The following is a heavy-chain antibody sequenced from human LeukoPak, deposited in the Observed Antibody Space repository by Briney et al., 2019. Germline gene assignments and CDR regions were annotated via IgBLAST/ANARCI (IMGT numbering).Heavy chain of an antibody. V-gene: IGHV4-59*08. J-gene: IGHJ2*01. CDR2: IYYSGST. CDR1: GGSISSYY. Sequence: SETLSLTCTVSGGSISSYYWSWIRQPPGKGLEWIGYIYYSGSTNYNPSLKSRVTISVDTSKNQFSLKLSSVTAADTAVYYCARRGFCSSTSCYGYFDLWGRGTLVTVSS. D-gene: IGHD2-2*01. CDR3: ARRGFCSSTSCYGYFDL.